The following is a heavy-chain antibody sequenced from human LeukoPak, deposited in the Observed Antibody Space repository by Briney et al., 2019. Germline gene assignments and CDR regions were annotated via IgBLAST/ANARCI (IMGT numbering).Heavy chain of an antibody. D-gene: IGHD2-8*02. CDR2: IAPSVDTT. CDR1: GFTFTNYL. Sequence: ASVKIACKSFGFTFTNYLLHWVRQAPGQGLEWVGRIAPSVDTTDYAQKFRGRVTMTRDTSTSTVYMELSSLRSDDTAIYYCVREESGGYFDYWGQGTLVTVSS. V-gene: IGHV1-46*01. J-gene: IGHJ4*02. CDR3: VREESGGYFDY.